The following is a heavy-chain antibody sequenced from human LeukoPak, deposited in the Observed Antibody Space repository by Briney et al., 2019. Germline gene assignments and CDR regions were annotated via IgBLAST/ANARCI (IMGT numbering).Heavy chain of an antibody. V-gene: IGHV4-34*01. D-gene: IGHD5-18*01. Sequence: SETLSLTCAVYGGSISGYYWSWIRQPPGKELEWIGEINHSGSTNYNPSLKSRVTISVDTSKNQFSLKLSSVTAADTAVYYCASLLVDTAMAPRDYWGQGTLVTVSS. CDR3: ASLLVDTAMAPRDY. CDR1: GGSISGYY. J-gene: IGHJ4*02. CDR2: INHSGST.